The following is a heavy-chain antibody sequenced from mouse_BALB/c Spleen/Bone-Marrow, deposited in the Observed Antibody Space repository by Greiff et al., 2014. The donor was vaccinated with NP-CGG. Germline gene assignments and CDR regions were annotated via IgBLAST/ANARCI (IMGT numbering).Heavy chain of an antibody. CDR3: ARGGDYQWYFDV. J-gene: IGHJ1*01. Sequence: VQLQQSGPELVKPGASVKISCKASGYSFTGYYMHWVKQSHVKSLEWIGRIIPYNGVTGYNQNFKDKASLTVDKSSSTAYMELHSLTSEDSAVYYCARGGDYQWYFDVWGAGTTVTVSS. V-gene: IGHV1-31*01. CDR1: GYSFTGYY. D-gene: IGHD2-4*01. CDR2: IIPYNGVT.